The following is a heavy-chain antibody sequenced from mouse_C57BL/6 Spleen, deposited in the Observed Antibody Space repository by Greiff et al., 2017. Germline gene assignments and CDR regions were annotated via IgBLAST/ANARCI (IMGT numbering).Heavy chain of an antibody. CDR3: ASGGN. CDR1: GYTFTDYY. Sequence: VQLQQSGPELVKPGASVKISCKASGYTFTDYYMNWVKQSHGKSLEWIGDINPNNGGTSYNQKFKGKATLTVDTSSSTAYMELHSLTSEDSAVYFCASGGNWGQGTTLTVSS. CDR2: INPNNGGT. J-gene: IGHJ2*01. V-gene: IGHV1-26*01.